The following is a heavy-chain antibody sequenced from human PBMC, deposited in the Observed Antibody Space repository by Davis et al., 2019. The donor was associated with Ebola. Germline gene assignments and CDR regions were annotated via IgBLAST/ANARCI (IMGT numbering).Heavy chain of an antibody. CDR2: INPSGGST. CDR1: GYTFTSYY. J-gene: IGHJ4*02. V-gene: IGHV1-46*01. Sequence: ASVKVSCKASGYTFTSYYMHWVRQAPGQGLEWMGIINPSGGSTSYAQKFQGRVNMTRDTSTSTVYMELSSLRSEDTAVYYCARDHSIVVVTAILDYWGQGTLVTVSS. CDR3: ARDHSIVVVTAILDY. D-gene: IGHD2-21*02.